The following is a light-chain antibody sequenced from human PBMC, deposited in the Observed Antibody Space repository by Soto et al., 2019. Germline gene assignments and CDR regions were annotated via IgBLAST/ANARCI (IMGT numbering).Light chain of an antibody. CDR2: EVV. J-gene: IGLJ1*01. V-gene: IGLV2-8*01. CDR3: KSYAGSNTYV. Sequence: QAVLTQPHSASGCPGQSVTISCTGTKSDIGVYDFVSWYQHHPGKAPRLIIYEVVQRPSGVPDRFSGSKSGNTASLTVSGLQAADEADYFCKSYAGSNTYVFGSGTKVTVL. CDR1: KSDIGVYDF.